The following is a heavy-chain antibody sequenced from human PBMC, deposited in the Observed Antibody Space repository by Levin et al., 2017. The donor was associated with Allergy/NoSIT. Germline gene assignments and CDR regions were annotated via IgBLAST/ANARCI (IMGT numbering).Heavy chain of an antibody. CDR1: GGSISSYY. D-gene: IGHD3-3*01. J-gene: IGHJ4*02. CDR3: ARHTIFGVVNLFDY. CDR2: IYYSGST. V-gene: IGHV4-59*01. Sequence: SSETLSLTCTVSGGSISSYYWSWIRQPPGKGLEWIGYIYYSGSTNYNPSLKSRVTISVDTSKNQFSLKLSSVTAADTAVYYCARHTIFGVVNLFDYWGQGTLVTVSS.